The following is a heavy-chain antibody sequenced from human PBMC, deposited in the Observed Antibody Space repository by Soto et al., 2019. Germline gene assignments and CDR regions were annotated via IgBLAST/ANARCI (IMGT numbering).Heavy chain of an antibody. Sequence: EVQLLESGGGLVQPGGSLRLSCAASGFTFSSFVMSWVRQAPGKGLEWVSGITASGDYRYYADSVEGRFTISRDNSKNALYLQMNSLRVEDTAVFYCAKDYGDFWDPLDYWGQGTLVTVSS. J-gene: IGHJ4*02. CDR3: AKDYGDFWDPLDY. CDR2: ITASGDYR. V-gene: IGHV3-23*01. D-gene: IGHD4-17*01. CDR1: GFTFSSFV.